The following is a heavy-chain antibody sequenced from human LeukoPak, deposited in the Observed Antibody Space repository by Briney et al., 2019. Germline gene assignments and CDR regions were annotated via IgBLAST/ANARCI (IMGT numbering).Heavy chain of an antibody. V-gene: IGHV3-23*01. D-gene: IGHD6-13*01. CDR2: ISGSDGST. CDR3: AKTRYSSSY. CDR1: GFSFSSYA. Sequence: GGSLRLSCAASGFSFSSYAMSWVRQASGKGLEWVSAISGSDGSTYYADSVKGRFTISRDNSKNTLYLQMNSLRAEDTAVYYCAKTRYSSSYWGQGTLVTLSS. J-gene: IGHJ4*02.